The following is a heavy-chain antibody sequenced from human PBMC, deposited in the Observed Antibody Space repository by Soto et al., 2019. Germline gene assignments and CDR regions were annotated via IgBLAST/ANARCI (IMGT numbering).Heavy chain of an antibody. V-gene: IGHV4-30-4*01. J-gene: IGHJ5*01. Sequence: SETLSLTCSVSGDSISNLDYFWAWIRQPPGQALEYIGYIYKSATTYYNPSFESRVAISVDTSKSQFSLNVTSVTAADTAVYFCARGRYCLTGRCFPNWFDSWGQGALVTVTS. D-gene: IGHD7-27*01. CDR1: GDSISNLDYF. CDR3: ARGRYCLTGRCFPNWFDS. CDR2: IYKSATT.